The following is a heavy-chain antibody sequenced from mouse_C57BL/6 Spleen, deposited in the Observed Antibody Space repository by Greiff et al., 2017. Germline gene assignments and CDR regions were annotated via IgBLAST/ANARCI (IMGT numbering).Heavy chain of an antibody. CDR3: ARNEGYYYAMDY. CDR2: LSRGSSTI. V-gene: IGHV5-17*01. J-gene: IGHJ4*01. CDR1: GFTFTDYG. Sequence: EVQLVESGGGLVKPGGSLKLSCAASGFTFTDYGMHWVRQAPEKGLEWVAYLSRGSSTIYYADTVKGRFTLSRDNATNTLYLQMSSLRSEDTAMYYCARNEGYYYAMDYWGQGTSATVSS. D-gene: IGHD2-3*01.